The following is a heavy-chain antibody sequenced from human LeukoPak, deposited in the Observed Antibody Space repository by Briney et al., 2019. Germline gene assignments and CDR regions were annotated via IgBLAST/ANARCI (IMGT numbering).Heavy chain of an antibody. V-gene: IGHV3-74*01. CDR2: INSDGRSI. Sequence: PRGSLRLSCAASGFTFSSYWMHWVRQAPGKGLVWVSRINSDGRSISYADSVKGRFTISRDNAKNTLYLQMNSLRAEDTAVYFCARDLQYGSGSYPLYWGQGILVTVSS. CDR3: ARDLQYGSGSYPLY. J-gene: IGHJ4*02. CDR1: GFTFSSYW. D-gene: IGHD3-10*01.